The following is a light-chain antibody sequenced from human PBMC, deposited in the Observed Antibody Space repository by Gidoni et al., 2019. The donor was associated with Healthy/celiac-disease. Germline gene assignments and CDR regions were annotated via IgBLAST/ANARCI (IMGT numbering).Light chain of an antibody. V-gene: IGLV3-19*01. CDR2: GKN. Sequence: SSELTQDPAVSVALGQTVRITCQGDSLRSYYASWSKQKPGQAPVLVIYGKNNRPSGIPDRFSGSSSGNTASLTITGAQAEDEADYYCNSRDSSGNQHVVFGGGTKLTVL. CDR1: SLRSYY. J-gene: IGLJ2*01. CDR3: NSRDSSGNQHVV.